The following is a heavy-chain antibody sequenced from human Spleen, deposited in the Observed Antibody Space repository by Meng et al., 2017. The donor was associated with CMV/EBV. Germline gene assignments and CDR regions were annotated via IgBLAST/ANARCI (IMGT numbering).Heavy chain of an antibody. V-gene: IGHV1-2*02. J-gene: IGHJ4*02. CDR2: INPHTGTT. CDR3: ARDRDSSGWYIFDY. D-gene: IGHD6-19*01. CDR1: GYTFSDCF. Sequence: ASVKVSCKASGYTFSDCFIDWVRQAPGQGLEWMGWINPHTGTTHYAQNFQGRVTMTRDTSISTVYMELTHLRSDDTGVYYCARDRDSSGWYIFDYWGQGSLVTVSS.